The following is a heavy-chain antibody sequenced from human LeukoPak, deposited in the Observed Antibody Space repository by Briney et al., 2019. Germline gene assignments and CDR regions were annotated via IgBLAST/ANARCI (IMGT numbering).Heavy chain of an antibody. J-gene: IGHJ5*02. CDR2: IYYSGNT. CDR1: GGSISSGDYY. V-gene: IGHV4-30-4*01. D-gene: IGHD2-2*01. CDR3: ARVLVVVPAVMEGWFDP. Sequence: SETLSLTCSVSGGSISSGDYYWSWIRQPPGKGLEWIGYIYYSGNTYYNPSLKSRVTISVDTSKNQFSLKLSSVAAADTAVYYCARVLVVVPAVMEGWFDPWGQGTLVTVSS.